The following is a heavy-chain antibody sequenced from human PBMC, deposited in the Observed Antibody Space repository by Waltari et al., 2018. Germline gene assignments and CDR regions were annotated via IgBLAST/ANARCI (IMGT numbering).Heavy chain of an antibody. CDR2: IIPIFGTP. J-gene: IGHJ3*01. CDR1: GGKFGSYA. V-gene: IGHV1-69*12. CDR3: AKRIVGGPFDV. Sequence: QVHLVQSGAEVRKPGSSVRVSCEASGGKFGSYAITWVRQAPGQGLEWVAGIIPIFGTPNYAQKYQGSVNVAADESTSTAYMELSSLRSDDTAIYYCAKRIVGGPFDVWGQGTVVIVSS. D-gene: IGHD1-26*01.